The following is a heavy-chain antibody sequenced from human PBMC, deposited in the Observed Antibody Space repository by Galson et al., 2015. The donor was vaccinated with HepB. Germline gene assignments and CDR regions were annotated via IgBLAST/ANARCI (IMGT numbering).Heavy chain of an antibody. J-gene: IGHJ4*02. CDR1: GYTFTSYA. V-gene: IGHV7-4-1*02. D-gene: IGHD5-18*01. CDR2: INTNTGNP. CDR3: ARGQLWFNAFYFDY. Sequence: SVKVSCKASGYTFTSYAMNWVRQAPGQGLEWMGWINTNTGNPTYAQGFTGRFVFSLDTSVSTAYLQISSLRSEDTAVYYCARGQLWFNAFYFDYWGQGTLVTVSS.